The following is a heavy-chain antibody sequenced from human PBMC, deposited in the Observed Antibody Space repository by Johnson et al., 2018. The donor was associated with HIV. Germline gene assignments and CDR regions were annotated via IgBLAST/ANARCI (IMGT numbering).Heavy chain of an antibody. CDR1: GFTFSINT. D-gene: IGHD1-14*01. Sequence: QVQLVESGGGVVQPRKSLRLSCAVSGFTFSINTMVRQAPGKGLEWVAVISYDGSNKYYADSVKGRFTISRDNSKNTLYLQMNSLRAEDTAVYYCAKDSYSRKDAFDIWGQGTMVTVSS. J-gene: IGHJ3*02. CDR2: ISYDGSNK. V-gene: IGHV3-30*04. CDR3: AKDSYSRKDAFDI.